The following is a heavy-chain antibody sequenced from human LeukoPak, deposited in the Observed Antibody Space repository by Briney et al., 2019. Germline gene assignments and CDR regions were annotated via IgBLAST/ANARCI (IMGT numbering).Heavy chain of an antibody. CDR1: GFTFSSYA. V-gene: IGHV3-23*01. CDR3: AGYGAVAGGVY. J-gene: IGHJ4*02. Sequence: GGSLRLSCAASGFTFSSYAMSWVRQAPGKGLEWVSAISGSGGSTYYADSVKGRFTISRDNSKNTLYLQMNSLRAEDTAVYYCAGYGAVAGGVYWGQGTLVTVSS. D-gene: IGHD6-19*01. CDR2: ISGSGGST.